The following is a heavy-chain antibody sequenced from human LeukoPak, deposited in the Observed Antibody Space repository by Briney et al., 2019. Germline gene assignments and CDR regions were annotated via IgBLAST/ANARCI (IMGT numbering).Heavy chain of an antibody. CDR3: ARVGGLWFGELFYHYYYYMDV. CDR2: IITYSGNT. J-gene: IGHJ6*03. D-gene: IGHD3-10*01. CDR1: GYTFTSYG. Sequence: GASVKVSCKASGYTFTSYGISWVRQAPGQGLEWMGWIITYSGNTNYAQKLQGRVTMTTDTSTSTAYMELRSLRSDDTAVYYCARVGGLWFGELFYHYYYYMDVWGKGTTVTISS. V-gene: IGHV1-18*01.